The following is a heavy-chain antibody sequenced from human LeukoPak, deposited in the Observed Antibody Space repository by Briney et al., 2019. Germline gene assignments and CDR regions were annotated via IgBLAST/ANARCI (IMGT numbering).Heavy chain of an antibody. D-gene: IGHD3-9*01. V-gene: IGHV3-30*04. CDR2: TSYDGTNK. Sequence: GGSLRLSCAASGFTFSDHVMRWVRHAPGKRLGRVAGTSYDGTNKYEADSVKGRFIISRDNSKNTLFLQMNSLRPGDTAVYFCTRDRRGKWNKYLDRWGRGTLVTVSS. CDR1: GFTFSDHV. CDR3: TRDRRGKWNKYLDR. J-gene: IGHJ4*02.